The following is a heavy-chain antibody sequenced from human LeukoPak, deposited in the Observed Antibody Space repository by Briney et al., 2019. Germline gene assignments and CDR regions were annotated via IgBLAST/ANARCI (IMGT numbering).Heavy chain of an antibody. J-gene: IGHJ2*01. CDR1: EFTFSNYW. CDR2: IDRGGSYT. V-gene: IGHV3-74*01. CDR3: VRVNCGGDCNSRDWYFDL. Sequence: GGSLRLSCAASEFTFSNYWMHRVRQAPGKGLVWVSRIDRGGSYTAYADSVEGRFTISRDNTKNTLYLQMNYLRAEDTAVYYCVRVNCGGDCNSRDWYFDLWGRGTLVSVSS. D-gene: IGHD2-21*02.